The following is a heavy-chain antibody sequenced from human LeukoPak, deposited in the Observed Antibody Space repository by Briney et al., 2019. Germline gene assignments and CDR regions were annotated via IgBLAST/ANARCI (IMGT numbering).Heavy chain of an antibody. CDR3: AREHWFDP. CDR1: GFTVSSKY. J-gene: IGHJ5*02. CDR2: IYSGGSP. V-gene: IGHV3-66*01. Sequence: AGGSLRLSRAASGFTVSSKYMSWARQHPGKGLEWVSVIYSGGSPYYADSVKGRFTISRDNSKNTLYLQMNSLSAEHTAVYYCAREHWFDPWGQGTLVTVSS.